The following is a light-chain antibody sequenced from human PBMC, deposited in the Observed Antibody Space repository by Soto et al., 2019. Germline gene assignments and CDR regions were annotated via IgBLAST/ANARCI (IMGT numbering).Light chain of an antibody. CDR2: DTS. CDR1: QSVYTY. V-gene: IGKV3-11*01. J-gene: IGKJ3*01. CDR3: RQRSDWPFT. Sequence: EIVLTQSPAILSLSPGERATLSCRASQSVYTYLAWYQQKPGQAPRLLIYDTSNRASGAPARFSGSGSGTDFTLTISSLEPEDFAVYFCRQRSDWPFTFGPGDQGGYQ.